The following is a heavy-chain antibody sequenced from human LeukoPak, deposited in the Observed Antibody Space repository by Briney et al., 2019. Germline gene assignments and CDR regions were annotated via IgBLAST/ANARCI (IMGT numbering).Heavy chain of an antibody. CDR1: GFTFSSYA. V-gene: IGHV3-23*01. D-gene: IGHD3-10*01. Sequence: GGSLRLSCAASGFTFSSYAMSWVRQAPGKGLEWLSAISGSGVSTYYADSVRGRFTISRDNSRNTLYLQMNSLRADDTAVYYCAPPVRSGAYFDYWGQGTLVTVSS. CDR3: APPVRSGAYFDY. CDR2: ISGSGVST. J-gene: IGHJ4*02.